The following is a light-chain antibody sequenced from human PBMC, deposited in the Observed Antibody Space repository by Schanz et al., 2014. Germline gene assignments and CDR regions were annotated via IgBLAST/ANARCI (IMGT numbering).Light chain of an antibody. J-gene: IGLJ3*02. CDR3: CSYAGDNTLR. CDR2: EGS. Sequence: QSVLTQPASVSGSPGQSITISCTGTTSDVGSYNLVSWYQQHPGKAPKLMIYEGSKRPSGVSNRFSGSKSGNTASLTISGLQAEDEADYYCCSYAGDNTLRFGGGTKLTVL. V-gene: IGLV2-23*01. CDR1: TSDVGSYNL.